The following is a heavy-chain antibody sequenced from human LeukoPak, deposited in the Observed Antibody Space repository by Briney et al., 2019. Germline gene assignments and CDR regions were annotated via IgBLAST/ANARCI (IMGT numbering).Heavy chain of an antibody. CDR3: ARTNRLKLRYFDWLGGNYSDY. CDR2: IYYSGST. J-gene: IGHJ4*02. D-gene: IGHD3-9*01. CDR1: GGSISSYY. V-gene: IGHV4-59*01. Sequence: PSETLSLTCTVSGGSISSYYWSWIRQPPGKGLEWIGYIYYSGSTNYNPSLKSRVTISVDTSKNQFSLKLSSVTAADTAVYYCARTNRLKLRYFDWLGGNYSDYWGQGTLVTVSS.